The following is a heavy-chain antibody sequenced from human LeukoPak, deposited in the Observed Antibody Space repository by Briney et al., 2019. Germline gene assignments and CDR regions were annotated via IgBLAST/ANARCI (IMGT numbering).Heavy chain of an antibody. CDR3: AKVPRYYYDSSGYSYFDY. CDR2: ISGSGGST. CDR1: GFTFSSYA. Sequence: PGGSLRLSCAASGFTFSSYAMSWVRQAPGKGLEWVSAISGSGGSTYYADSVKGRFTIPRDNSKNTLYLQMNSLRAEDTAVYYCAKVPRYYYDSSGYSYFDYWGQGTLVTVSS. J-gene: IGHJ4*02. D-gene: IGHD3-22*01. V-gene: IGHV3-23*01.